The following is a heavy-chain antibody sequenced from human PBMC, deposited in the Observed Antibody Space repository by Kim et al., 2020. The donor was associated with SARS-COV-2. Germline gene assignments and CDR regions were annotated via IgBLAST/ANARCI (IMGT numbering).Heavy chain of an antibody. J-gene: IGHJ3*01. V-gene: IGHV3-73*01. CDR3: TRILGTTLAFWDAFAV. Sequence: GGSLRLSCAASGFTFSDSPIHWVRQASGKGLEWVGRIRSKVYSYATSYAASVKGRFTISRDDSESMAYLQMNSLKTEDTAVYYCTRILGTTLAFWDAFAV. D-gene: IGHD3-3*02. CDR2: IRSKVYSYAT. CDR1: GFTFSDSP.